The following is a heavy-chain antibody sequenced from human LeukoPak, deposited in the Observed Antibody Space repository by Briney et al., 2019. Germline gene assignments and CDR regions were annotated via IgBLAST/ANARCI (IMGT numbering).Heavy chain of an antibody. CDR2: IYYSGST. CDR1: GGSISSGGYY. D-gene: IGHD6-13*01. CDR3: ARERQQLGLDY. Sequence: PSQTLSLTCTVSGGSISSGGYYWSWIRQHPGKGLEWIGYIYYSGSTYYNPSLRSRVTISVDTSKNQFSLKLSSVTAADTAVYYCARERQQLGLDYWGQGTLVTVSS. V-gene: IGHV4-31*03. J-gene: IGHJ4*02.